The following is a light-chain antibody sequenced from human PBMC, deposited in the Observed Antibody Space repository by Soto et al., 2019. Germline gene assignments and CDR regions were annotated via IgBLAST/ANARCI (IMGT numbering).Light chain of an antibody. CDR1: QSVRSSY. Sequence: EIVLTQSPGTLSLSPGERATLSCRASQSVRSSYLAWYQQKPGQAPRLLIYGASSRATGIPDRISGSGSGTDFTLTISRLEPEDFAVYYCQQYSSPPQTFGQGTKV. J-gene: IGKJ1*01. CDR3: QQYSSPPQT. CDR2: GAS. V-gene: IGKV3-20*01.